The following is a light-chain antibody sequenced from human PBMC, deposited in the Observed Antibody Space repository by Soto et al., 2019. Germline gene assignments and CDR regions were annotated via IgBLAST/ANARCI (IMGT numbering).Light chain of an antibody. CDR1: QSVGSN. CDR3: QQYDNWPLT. Sequence: EIVMTQSPATLSVSPGEEATLSCRASQSVGSNLRWYQQKRGQAPGLLIYGASTRAAGIPVRFSGSGSGTDFTLTVSSLQSEDSAVYYCQQYDNWPLTFGGGTRVEIK. V-gene: IGKV3-15*01. J-gene: IGKJ4*01. CDR2: GAS.